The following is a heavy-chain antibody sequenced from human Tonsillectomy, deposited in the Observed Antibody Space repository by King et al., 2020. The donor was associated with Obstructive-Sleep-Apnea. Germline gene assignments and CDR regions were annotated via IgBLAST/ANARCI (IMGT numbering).Heavy chain of an antibody. CDR1: GVSISSYY. CDR3: ARTGLAATYGMDV. Sequence: QLQESGPGLVKPSETLSLTCTVSGVSISSYYWSWIRQPPGKGLEWIGYIYYSGSTNYNPSLKSRDTISVDTSKNQFSLKLSSVTAADTAVYYCARTGLAATYGMDVWGQGTTVTVSS. D-gene: IGHD2-15*01. CDR2: IYYSGST. J-gene: IGHJ6*02. V-gene: IGHV4-59*01.